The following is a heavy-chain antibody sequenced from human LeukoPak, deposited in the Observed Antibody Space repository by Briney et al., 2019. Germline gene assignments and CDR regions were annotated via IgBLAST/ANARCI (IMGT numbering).Heavy chain of an antibody. Sequence: ASVKVSCKVSGYTLTELSMHWVRQAPGKGLEWMGGLDPEDGETIYAQKFQGRVTMTEDTSIDTAYMELSSLRSEDTAVYYCATTSPHPYYDFWSGYYRFDYWGQGTLVTVSS. V-gene: IGHV1-24*01. CDR1: GYTLTELS. J-gene: IGHJ4*02. CDR2: LDPEDGET. D-gene: IGHD3-3*01. CDR3: ATTSPHPYYDFWSGYYRFDY.